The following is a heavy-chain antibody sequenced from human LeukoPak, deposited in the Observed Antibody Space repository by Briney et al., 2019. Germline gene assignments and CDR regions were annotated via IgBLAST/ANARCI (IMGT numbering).Heavy chain of an antibody. V-gene: IGHV3-21*01. CDR3: ARDSPYDSSGYYWKNAFDI. CDR2: ISSSSSYI. J-gene: IGHJ3*02. Sequence: PGGSLRLSCAASGFTFSSFGMNWVRQAPGKGLEWVSSISSSSSYIYYADSVKGRFTISRDNAKNSLYLQMNSLRAEDTAVYYCARDSPYDSSGYYWKNAFDIWAKGQWSPSLQ. D-gene: IGHD3-22*01. CDR1: GFTFSSFG.